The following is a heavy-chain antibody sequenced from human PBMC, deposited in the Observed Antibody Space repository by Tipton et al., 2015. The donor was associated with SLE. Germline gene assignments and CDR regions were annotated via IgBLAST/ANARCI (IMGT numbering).Heavy chain of an antibody. Sequence: TLSLTCTVSGGSISSYYWSWIRQPAGKGLEWIGRIYSSGTTNYYPSLKSRVTMSVDTSKNQLSLKLTSVTAADTAVYYCARGGCSGRSCYPYYYGMDVWGPGTTVTVSS. D-gene: IGHD2-15*01. CDR3: ARGGCSGRSCYPYYYGMDV. V-gene: IGHV4-4*07. CDR2: IYSSGTT. J-gene: IGHJ6*02. CDR1: GGSISSYY.